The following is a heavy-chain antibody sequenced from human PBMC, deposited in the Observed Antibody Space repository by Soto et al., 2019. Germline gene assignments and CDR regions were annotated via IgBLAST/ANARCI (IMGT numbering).Heavy chain of an antibody. D-gene: IGHD6-19*01. CDR1: GASIYTYY. Sequence: PSETLSLTCNVSGASIYTYYWNWIRQSPGKGLEWIGYISDGGSTNYNPSLESRVTISLDTSKNQFSLKLSSVTAADTAVYYCARGGWYVFDYWGQGTLVTVSS. CDR2: ISDGGST. V-gene: IGHV4-59*12. CDR3: ARGGWYVFDY. J-gene: IGHJ4*02.